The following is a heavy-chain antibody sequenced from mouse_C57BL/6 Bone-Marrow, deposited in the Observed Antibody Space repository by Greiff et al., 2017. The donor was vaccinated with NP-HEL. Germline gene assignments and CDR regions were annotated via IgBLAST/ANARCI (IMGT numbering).Heavy chain of an antibody. CDR1: GFNIKDDF. Sequence: VQLQQSGAELVRPGASVKLSCTASGFNIKDDFMHWVKQRPEQGLEWVGWIDPENGDTEYASKFQGKATITADTSSNTAYLQLSSLTSEDTAVYYCSLGYRRGYDLDCWGQGTTLTVSS. D-gene: IGHD2-14*01. CDR3: SLGYRRGYDLDC. V-gene: IGHV14-4*01. J-gene: IGHJ2*01. CDR2: IDPENGDT.